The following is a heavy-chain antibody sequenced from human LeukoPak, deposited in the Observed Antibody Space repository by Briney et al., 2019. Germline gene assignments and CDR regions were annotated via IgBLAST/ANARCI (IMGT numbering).Heavy chain of an antibody. D-gene: IGHD1-1*01. Sequence: PGGSLRLSCAASGFTFSSYAMSWVCQAPGKRLEWVSAISGSGGSTYYADSVKGRFTISRDNSKNTLYLQMNSLRAEDTAVYYCAKDLLERRGYYFDYWGQGTLVTVSS. CDR2: ISGSGGST. CDR3: AKDLLERRGYYFDY. CDR1: GFTFSSYA. V-gene: IGHV3-23*01. J-gene: IGHJ4*02.